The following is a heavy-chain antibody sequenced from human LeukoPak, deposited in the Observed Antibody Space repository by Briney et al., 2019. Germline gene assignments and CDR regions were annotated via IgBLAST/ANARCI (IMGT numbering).Heavy chain of an antibody. CDR2: IIPILGIA. J-gene: IGHJ4*02. Sequence: GASVKVSCKASGGTFSSYAISWVRQAPGQVLEWMGRIIPILGIANYAQKFQGRVTITADKSTSTAYMELSSLRSEDTAVYYCARSGYSYGYLDYWGQGTLVTVSS. D-gene: IGHD5-18*01. CDR3: ARSGYSYGYLDY. V-gene: IGHV1-69*04. CDR1: GGTFSSYA.